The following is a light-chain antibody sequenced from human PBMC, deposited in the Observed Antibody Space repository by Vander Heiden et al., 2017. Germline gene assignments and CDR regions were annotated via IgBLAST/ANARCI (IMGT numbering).Light chain of an antibody. J-gene: IGKJ4*01. CDR2: WAS. CDR1: QSVLYSSNNKNY. Sequence: IVITQSPDPLAGSLGERATINCKSSQSVLYSSNNKNYLAWYQQKPGQPPELLIYWASTRESGVPDRFSGSGYGTDFTLTISSLQAEDVAVYYCQQYDSTPALTFGGGTKVEIK. V-gene: IGKV4-1*01. CDR3: QQYDSTPALT.